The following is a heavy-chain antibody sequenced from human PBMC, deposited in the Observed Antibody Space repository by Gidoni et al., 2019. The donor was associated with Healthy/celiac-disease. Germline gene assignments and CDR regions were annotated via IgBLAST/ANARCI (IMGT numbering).Heavy chain of an antibody. V-gene: IGHV1-69*01. Sequence: QVQLVQSGAEVKKPGSSVKVSCKASGGTFSSYAISWVRQAPGQGLEWMGGIIPILCTAHYAQKGQDCVTITANESTSTAYMELSSLRSEDTAVYYWARRGQTGDANKRADYYYMDVWGKGTTVTVSS. CDR3: ARRGQTGDANKRADYYYMDV. CDR2: IIPILCTA. CDR1: GGTFSSYA. D-gene: IGHD7-27*01. J-gene: IGHJ6*03.